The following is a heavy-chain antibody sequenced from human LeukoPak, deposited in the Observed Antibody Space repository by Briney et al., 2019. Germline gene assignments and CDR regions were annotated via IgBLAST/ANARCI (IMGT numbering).Heavy chain of an antibody. CDR2: ISHIGST. CDR3: ARDRLSANAFDM. Sequence: SETLSLTCSVSGGSITNYYWNWMRQPPGKGLEWIGYISHIGSTNYNPSLKSRLTISVDRSKNQFYLKLTSVTAADTVIYYCARDRLSANAFDMWGQGTVVTVSS. J-gene: IGHJ3*02. CDR1: GGSITNYY. D-gene: IGHD2-21*02. V-gene: IGHV4-59*01.